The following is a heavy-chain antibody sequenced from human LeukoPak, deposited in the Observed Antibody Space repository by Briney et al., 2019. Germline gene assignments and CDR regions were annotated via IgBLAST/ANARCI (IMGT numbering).Heavy chain of an antibody. CDR3: ARYDSSGWPFDY. D-gene: IGHD6-19*01. CDR1: GYTFTGYY. Sequence: GASVKVSCKASGYTFTGYYMHWVRQAPGQGLEWMGWINPNSGGTNYAQKFQGRVTMTRDTSISTAYMELSRLRSGDTAVYYCARYDSSGWPFDYWGQGTLVTVSS. J-gene: IGHJ4*02. CDR2: INPNSGGT. V-gene: IGHV1-2*02.